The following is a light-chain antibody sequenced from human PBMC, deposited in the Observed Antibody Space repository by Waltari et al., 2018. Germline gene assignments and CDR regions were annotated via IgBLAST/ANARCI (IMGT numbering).Light chain of an antibody. CDR1: QGVSNY. J-gene: IGKJ1*01. Sequence: GANQGVSNYVAWYQQKPGQAPRLLIYDASNRATGIPARFSGSGSGTDFTLTISSLEPEDFAVYYCQQRSNWPPWTFGQGTKVEIK. CDR2: DAS. CDR3: QQRSNWPPWT. V-gene: IGKV3-11*01.